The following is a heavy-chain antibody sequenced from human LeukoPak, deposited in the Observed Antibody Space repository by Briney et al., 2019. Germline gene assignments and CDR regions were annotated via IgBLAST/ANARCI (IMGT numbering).Heavy chain of an antibody. V-gene: IGHV3-23*01. Sequence: GGSLRLSCAASGFTFSSSAMSWVRQVPGKGLEWVSGISASGGSTYYADSVKGRFTISRDNSKNTLYLQMNSLRAEDTAVYYCAKDLCSPLEWSRRDYWGQGTLVTVSS. J-gene: IGHJ4*02. CDR3: AKDLCSPLEWSRRDY. CDR2: ISASGGST. CDR1: GFTFSSSA. D-gene: IGHD3-3*01.